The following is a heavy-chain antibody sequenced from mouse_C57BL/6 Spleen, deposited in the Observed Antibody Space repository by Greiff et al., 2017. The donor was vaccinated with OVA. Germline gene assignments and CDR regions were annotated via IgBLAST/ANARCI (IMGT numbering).Heavy chain of an antibody. CDR2: IDPENGDT. J-gene: IGHJ3*01. D-gene: IGHD3-2*02. CDR1: GFNIKDDY. V-gene: IGHV14-4*01. CDR3: TPRQLRLAWFAY. Sequence: VQLQQSGAELVRPGASVKLSCTASGFNIKDDYMHWVKQRPEQGLEWIGWIDPENGDTEYASKFQGKATITADTSSNTAYLQLSSLTSEDTAVYYCTPRQLRLAWFAYWGQGTLVTVSA.